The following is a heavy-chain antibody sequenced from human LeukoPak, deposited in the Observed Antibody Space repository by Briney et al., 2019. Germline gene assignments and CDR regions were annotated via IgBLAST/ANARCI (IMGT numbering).Heavy chain of an antibody. D-gene: IGHD3-9*01. J-gene: IGHJ3*02. V-gene: IGHV3-73*01. Sequence: QAGGSLRLSCAASGFTFSGSAMHWVRQASGKGLEWVGRIRSKANSYATAYAASVKGRFTISRDDSKNTAYLQMNSLKTEDTAVYYCTRLHQFDWLPHARDAFDIWGQGTMVTVSS. CDR3: TRLHQFDWLPHARDAFDI. CDR2: IRSKANSYAT. CDR1: GFTFSGSA.